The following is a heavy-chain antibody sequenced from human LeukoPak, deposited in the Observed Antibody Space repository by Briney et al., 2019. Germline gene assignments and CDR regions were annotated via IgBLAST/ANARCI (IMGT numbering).Heavy chain of an antibody. J-gene: IGHJ4*02. CDR1: GFTFSSYG. D-gene: IGHD2-2*01. CDR3: ARAAPLCSSTSCYPLDY. V-gene: IGHV3-33*01. CDR2: IWYDGSNK. Sequence: GGSLRLSCAASGFTFSSYGMHWVRQAPGKGLEWVAVIWYDGSNKYYADSVKGRFTISRDNSKNTLYLQMNSLRAEDTAVYYCARAAPLCSSTSCYPLDYWGQGTLVTVYS.